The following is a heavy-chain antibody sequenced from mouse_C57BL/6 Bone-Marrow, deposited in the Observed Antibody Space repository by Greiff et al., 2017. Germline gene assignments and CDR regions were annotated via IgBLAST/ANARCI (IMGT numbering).Heavy chain of an antibody. V-gene: IGHV1-63*01. CDR3: ARSVEGSWFAY. CDR1: GYTFTNYW. Sequence: QVQLQQSGAELVRPGTSVKMSCKASGYTFTNYWIGWAKQRPGHGLEWIGDIFPGGGYTNHNEQFNGKATLTADKSSSTAYMQMSSLLSEDSAIYYCARSVEGSWFAYWGQGTLVTVSA. J-gene: IGHJ3*01. CDR2: IFPGGGYT.